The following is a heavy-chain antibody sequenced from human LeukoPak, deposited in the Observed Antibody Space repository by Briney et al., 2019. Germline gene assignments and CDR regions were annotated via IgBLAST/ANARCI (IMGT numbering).Heavy chain of an antibody. V-gene: IGHV5-51*01. J-gene: IGHJ4*02. Sequence: GESLKISCQGSGYSFNGYWIGWVRQMSGKGLEWMGSIYPGDSDTRYSPSFQGQVTISADKSISAAYLQWSSLKASDTAMYYCARQKRGDYWGQGTLVTVSS. CDR3: ARQKRGDY. CDR2: IYPGDSDT. D-gene: IGHD1-26*01. CDR1: GYSFNGYW.